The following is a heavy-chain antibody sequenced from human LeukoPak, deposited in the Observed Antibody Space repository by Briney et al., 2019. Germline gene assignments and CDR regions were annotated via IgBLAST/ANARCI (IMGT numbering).Heavy chain of an antibody. V-gene: IGHV3-21*01. Sequence: GGSLRLSCAASGFTFSSYSMNWVRQAPGKGLEWVSSISSSSSYIYYADSVKGRFTISRDNTKNSLYLQMNRLRAADTAVYYCARGRDGYLFFDSWGQGTLVTVSS. D-gene: IGHD5-18*01. CDR3: ARGRDGYLFFDS. CDR1: GFTFSSYS. J-gene: IGHJ4*02. CDR2: ISSSSSYI.